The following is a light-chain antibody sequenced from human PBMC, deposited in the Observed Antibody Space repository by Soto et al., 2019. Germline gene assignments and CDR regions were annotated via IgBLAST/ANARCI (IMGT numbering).Light chain of an antibody. Sequence: QSALTQPRSVSGSPGQSVSISCTGATSDVGGYNYVSWYQQHPGKAPKLMISDVSNRPSGVPDRFSGSKSGNTASLTISGLQAEDEADYYCCSYAGGYAFVFGTGTKLTVL. J-gene: IGLJ1*01. V-gene: IGLV2-11*01. CDR1: TSDVGGYNY. CDR3: CSYAGGYAFV. CDR2: DVS.